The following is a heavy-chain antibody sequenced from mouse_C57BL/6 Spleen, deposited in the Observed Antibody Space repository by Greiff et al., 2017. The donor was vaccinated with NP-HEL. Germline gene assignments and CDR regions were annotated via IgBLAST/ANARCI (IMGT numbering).Heavy chain of an antibody. J-gene: IGHJ3*01. CDR1: GFPFTDYY. D-gene: IGHD2-2*01. CDR2: IRNKANGYTT. Sequence: EVQGVASGGGLVQPGGSLSLSCAASGFPFTDYYLSWVRQPPGKALEWLGFIRNKANGYTTEYSASVKGRFTISRDNSQSILYLQMNALRAEDSATYYCASSVPGYDEGLAYWGQGTLVTVSA. V-gene: IGHV7-3*01. CDR3: ASSVPGYDEGLAY.